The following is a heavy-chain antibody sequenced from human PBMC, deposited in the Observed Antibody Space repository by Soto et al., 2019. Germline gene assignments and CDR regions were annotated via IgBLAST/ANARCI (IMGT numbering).Heavy chain of an antibody. CDR1: GFTFSGSA. CDR2: IRSKANSYAT. V-gene: IGHV3-73*01. J-gene: IGHJ4*02. D-gene: IGHD2-8*01. Sequence: GGSLRLSCAASGFTFSGSAMHWVRQASGKGLEWVGRIRSKANSYATAYAASVKGRFTISRDDSKNTAYLQMNSLKTEDTAVYYCTRHEYGCTNGVCYFAYWGQGTLVTVSS. CDR3: TRHEYGCTNGVCYFAY.